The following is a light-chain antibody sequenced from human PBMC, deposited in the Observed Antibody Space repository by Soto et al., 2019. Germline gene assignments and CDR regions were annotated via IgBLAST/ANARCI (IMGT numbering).Light chain of an antibody. Sequence: QAVVTQEPSLTVSPGGTVTLTCGSSTGSVTSGHYPYWFQQKPGHAPRTLIYDTSKKHSWTPARFSGSLLGGKAALTLSGVQPEDEADYHCSSYTTIKTVVFGGGTKLTVL. J-gene: IGLJ2*01. CDR2: DTS. CDR1: TGSVTSGHY. CDR3: SSYTTIKTVV. V-gene: IGLV7-46*01.